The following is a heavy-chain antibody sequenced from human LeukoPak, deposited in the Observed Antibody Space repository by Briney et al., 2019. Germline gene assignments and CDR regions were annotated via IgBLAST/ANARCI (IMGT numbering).Heavy chain of an antibody. CDR1: GYTFTGYF. V-gene: IGHV1-2*02. D-gene: IGHD2-2*01. CDR2: INPNSGGT. J-gene: IGHJ4*02. Sequence: GASVKVSCKASGYTFTGYFMHWVRQAPGQGLEWMGWINPNSGGTNYAQKFQGRVTMTRDTSISTAYMELSRLRSGDTAVYYCASSIVYCSSTSCYFNWGQGTLVTVSS. CDR3: ASSIVYCSSTSCYFN.